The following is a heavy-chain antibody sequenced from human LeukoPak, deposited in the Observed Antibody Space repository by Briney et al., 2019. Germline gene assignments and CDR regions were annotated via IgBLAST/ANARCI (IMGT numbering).Heavy chain of an antibody. V-gene: IGHV3-48*04. D-gene: IGHD3-22*01. Sequence: GGSLRLSCAASGFTFSSYSMNWVRQAPGKGLEWVSYISSSGSTIYYADSVRGQFTISRDNAKNSLYLQMNSLRAEDTAVYYCAISYYDSSGYYDYWGQGTLVTVSS. J-gene: IGHJ4*02. CDR1: GFTFSSYS. CDR2: ISSSGSTI. CDR3: AISYYDSSGYYDY.